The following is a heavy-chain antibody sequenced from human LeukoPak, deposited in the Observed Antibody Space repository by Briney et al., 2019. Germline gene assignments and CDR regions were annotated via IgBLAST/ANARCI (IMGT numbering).Heavy chain of an antibody. CDR3: ARRSIAAAVPYWYFDL. V-gene: IGHV4-30-2*01. Sequence: PSQTLSLTCTVSGGSISSGGYYWSWIRQPPGKGLEWIGYIYHSGSTYYNPSLKSRVTISVDRSKNQFSLKLSSVTAADTAVYYCARRSIAAAVPYWYFDLWGRGTLVTVSS. J-gene: IGHJ2*01. CDR2: IYHSGST. CDR1: GGSISSGGYY. D-gene: IGHD6-13*01.